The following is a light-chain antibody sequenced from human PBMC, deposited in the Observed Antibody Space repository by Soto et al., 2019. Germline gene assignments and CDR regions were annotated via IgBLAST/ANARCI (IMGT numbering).Light chain of an antibody. CDR2: AAS. J-gene: IGKJ4*01. V-gene: IGKV1-9*01. CDR1: QDISNY. Sequence: DIQMTQSPSSLSASVVDRVTITCQASQDISNYLNWYQQKPGKAPKLLIYAASTLQSGVPSRFSGSGSGTDFTLTISSLQPEDFATYYCQQLNSYPLTFGGGTKVDIK. CDR3: QQLNSYPLT.